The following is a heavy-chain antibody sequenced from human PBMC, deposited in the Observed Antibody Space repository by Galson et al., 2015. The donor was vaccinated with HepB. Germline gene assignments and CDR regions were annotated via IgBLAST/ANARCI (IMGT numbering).Heavy chain of an antibody. CDR1: GYTFTSYA. CDR2: INAGNGNT. Sequence: SVKVSCKASGYTFTSYAMHWMRQAPGQRLEWMGWINAGNGNTKYSQKFQGRVTITRDTSASTAYMELSSLRSEDTAVYYCASRRSEGEQWLATLDYWGQGTLVTVSS. CDR3: ASRRSEGEQWLATLDY. V-gene: IGHV1-3*01. J-gene: IGHJ4*02. D-gene: IGHD6-19*01.